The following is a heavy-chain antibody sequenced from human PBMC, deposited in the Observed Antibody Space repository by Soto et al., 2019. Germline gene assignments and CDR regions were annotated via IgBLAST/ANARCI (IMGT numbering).Heavy chain of an antibody. V-gene: IGHV3-48*03. Sequence: PGGSLRLCCSVSGFNLTNYEMNWVRQVPGKGLEWISKIRGISNNIYYADSVKGRFTISRDNANNLLFLQMNSLRAEDTAFYYSAAEALCGADCYYFEYWGQRTPVTVST. CDR3: AAEALCGADCYYFEY. CDR2: IRGISNNI. J-gene: IGHJ4*01. D-gene: IGHD2-21*02. CDR1: GFNLTNYE.